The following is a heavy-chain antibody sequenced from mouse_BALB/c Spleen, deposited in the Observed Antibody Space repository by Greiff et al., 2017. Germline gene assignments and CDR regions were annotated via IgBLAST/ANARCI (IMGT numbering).Heavy chain of an antibody. Sequence: EVKLVESGGGLVKPGGSLKLSCAASGFAFSSYDMSWVRQTPEKRLEWVAYISSGGGSTYYPDTVKGRFTISRDNAKNTLYLQMSSLKSEDTAMYYCARGRNYAMDYWGQGTSVTVSS. CDR1: GFAFSSYD. J-gene: IGHJ4*01. CDR2: ISSGGGST. CDR3: ARGRNYAMDY. V-gene: IGHV5-12-1*01.